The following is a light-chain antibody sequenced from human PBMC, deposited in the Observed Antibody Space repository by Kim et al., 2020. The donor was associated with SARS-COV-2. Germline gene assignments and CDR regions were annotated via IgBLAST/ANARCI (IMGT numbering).Light chain of an antibody. V-gene: IGKV3-15*01. CDR2: GAS. CDR3: QQYNNWPALT. CDR1: QSVSSN. J-gene: IGKJ4*01. Sequence: EIVMTQSPATLSVSPWERATLSCRASQSVSSNLAWYQQKPGQAPRPLIYGASTRATGIPARFSGSGSGTEFTLTISSLQSEDFAVYYCQQYNNWPALTFGGGTKVDIK.